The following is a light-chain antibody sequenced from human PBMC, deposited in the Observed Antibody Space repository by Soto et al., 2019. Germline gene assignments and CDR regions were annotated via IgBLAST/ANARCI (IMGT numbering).Light chain of an antibody. CDR3: QQYGSSPLT. CDR1: QSFTPNHLVVTRHY. CDR2: GAS. J-gene: IGKJ4*01. Sequence: EIVLTQSPGTLSLSPGDRATLYCRASQSFTPNHLVVTRHYLAWYHQKPGQAPMLLMYGASSRATGIPDRFSGTGSVTAVTHPFSRLEPEDFAVYYCQQYGSSPLTFTGGTSVDVK. V-gene: IGKV3-20*01.